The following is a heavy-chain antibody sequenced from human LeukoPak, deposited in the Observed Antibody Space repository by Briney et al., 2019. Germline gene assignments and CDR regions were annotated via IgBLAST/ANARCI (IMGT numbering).Heavy chain of an antibody. V-gene: IGHV4-59*01. CDR1: GGSFSGYY. Sequence: SETLSLTCAVYGGSFSGYYWSWIRQPPAKGLEWIGYIYYSGSTSYNPSLKSRVTISVDTSKNQFSLKLSSVTAADTAVYYCAREGARWEPSFSAFDIWGQGTMVTVSS. CDR3: AREGARWEPSFSAFDI. CDR2: IYYSGST. D-gene: IGHD1-26*01. J-gene: IGHJ3*02.